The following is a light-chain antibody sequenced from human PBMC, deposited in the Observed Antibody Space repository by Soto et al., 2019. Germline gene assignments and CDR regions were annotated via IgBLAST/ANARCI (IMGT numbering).Light chain of an antibody. J-gene: IGLJ1*01. V-gene: IGLV2-14*01. CDR3: SSYRSTSTPYV. CDR1: SSDIGGYNF. Sequence: QSVLTQPASVSGSPGQSITISCTGTSSDIGGYNFVSWYQQHPGKAPKLIIFEVSNRPSGVSHRFSGSKSDITASLTISGLQAGDEADYYCSSYRSTSTPYVFGSGTKVTV. CDR2: EVS.